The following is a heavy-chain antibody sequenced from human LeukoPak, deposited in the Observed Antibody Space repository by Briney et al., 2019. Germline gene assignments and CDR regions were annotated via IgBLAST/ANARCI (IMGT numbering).Heavy chain of an antibody. Sequence: ASVKVSCKASGYTFTSYYLHWVRQAPGQGLEWMGGFDPEDGETVYALKLRGRVTMTEDTSTDTAYMELRSLRSEDTAVYYCATLYYFGSGSPSHFDYWGQGTLVTVSS. J-gene: IGHJ4*02. D-gene: IGHD3-10*01. CDR2: FDPEDGET. V-gene: IGHV1-24*01. CDR1: GYTFTSYY. CDR3: ATLYYFGSGSPSHFDY.